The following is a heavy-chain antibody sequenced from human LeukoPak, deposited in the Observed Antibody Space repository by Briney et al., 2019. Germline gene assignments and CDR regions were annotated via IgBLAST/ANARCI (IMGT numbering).Heavy chain of an antibody. V-gene: IGHV3-69-1*01. CDR3: VRDSDGGSFDY. CDR1: GFTLSAYA. D-gene: IGHD4-23*01. CDR2: ITSSSTI. Sequence: GGSLRLSCAASGFTLSAYAMNWVRQAPGKGLEWVSFITSSSTIYYADSMKGRFTISRDNAKNSLYLQMNSLRAEDTAVYHCVRDSDGGSFDYWGQGTLVTVSS. J-gene: IGHJ4*02.